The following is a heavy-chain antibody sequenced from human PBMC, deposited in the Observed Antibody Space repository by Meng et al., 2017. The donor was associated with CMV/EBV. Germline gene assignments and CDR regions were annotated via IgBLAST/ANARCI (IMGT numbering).Heavy chain of an antibody. Sequence: SCKASGGTFSSYTISWVRQAPGQGLEWMGRIIPILGIANYAQKFQGRVTITADKSTSTAYMELSSLRSEDTAVYYCARDRLRRGFDPWGQGTLVTVSS. D-gene: IGHD4-17*01. CDR2: IIPILGIA. CDR1: GGTFSSYT. CDR3: ARDRLRRGFDP. J-gene: IGHJ5*02. V-gene: IGHV1-69*04.